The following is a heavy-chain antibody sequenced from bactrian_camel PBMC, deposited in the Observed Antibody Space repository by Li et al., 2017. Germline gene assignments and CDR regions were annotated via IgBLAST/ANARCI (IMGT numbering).Heavy chain of an antibody. D-gene: IGHD2*01. Sequence: HVQLVESGGGSVQTGGSLRLSCVVSGHSRGSNCVGWYRLPPGRAPAEREGIAAIRRSGGETWYAGSVKGRFTISQDSAKNTLYLEMNSLKPEDTGMYYCASECINGSPFYQKGYRYWGQGTQVTVS. J-gene: IGHJ4*01. CDR1: GHSRGSNC. CDR2: IRRSGGET. CDR3: ASECINGSPFYQKGYRY. V-gene: IGHV3S55*01.